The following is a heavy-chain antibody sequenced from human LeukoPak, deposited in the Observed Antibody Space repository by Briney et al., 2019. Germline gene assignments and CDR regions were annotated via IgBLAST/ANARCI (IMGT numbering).Heavy chain of an antibody. Sequence: GRALPRSCAGSGFTFRAYSMDCVRKAPGRGLEWVSSISNTSSAIYYAESVKGRFTISRDNAKISLYLQMNSLRAEETAVYYCARGGEGYWGQGTLVTVSS. V-gene: IGHV3-48*01. CDR2: ISNTSSAI. CDR3: ARGGEGY. J-gene: IGHJ4*02. D-gene: IGHD3-16*01. CDR1: GFTFRAYS.